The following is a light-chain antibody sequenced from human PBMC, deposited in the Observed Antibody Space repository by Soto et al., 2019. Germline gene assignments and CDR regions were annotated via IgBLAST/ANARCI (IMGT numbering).Light chain of an antibody. CDR2: DVS. Sequence: QSVLTQPASVSGSPGQSITISCTGTSCDVGGYNYVSWYQQHPGKAPKLMIYDVSNRPSGVSNRFSGSKSGNTASLTISGLQAEDEADYYCSSYTSSSTRVFGTGTKVTV. CDR1: SCDVGGYNY. J-gene: IGLJ1*01. CDR3: SSYTSSSTRV. V-gene: IGLV2-14*01.